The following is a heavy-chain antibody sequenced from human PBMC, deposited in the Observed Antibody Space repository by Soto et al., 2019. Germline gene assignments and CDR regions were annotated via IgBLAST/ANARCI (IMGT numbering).Heavy chain of an antibody. Sequence: QVQLVQSGAEVKKPGASVKVSCKASGYTFTNYAMHWVRQAPGQRLEWMGWINAGNGNTKYSQKFQGRVTITRDTSASTAYMELSSLRSEDTAVYYCGRCSGLNWFDPWGQGTLVTVSS. CDR2: INAGNGNT. J-gene: IGHJ5*02. CDR3: GRCSGLNWFDP. CDR1: GYTFTNYA. D-gene: IGHD3-10*02. V-gene: IGHV1-3*01.